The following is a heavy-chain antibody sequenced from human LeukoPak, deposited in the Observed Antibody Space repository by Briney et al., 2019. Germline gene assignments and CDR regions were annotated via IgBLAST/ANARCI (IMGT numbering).Heavy chain of an antibody. Sequence: GGSLRLSCAASGFTFSSYWMSWVRQAPGKGLEWVANIKQDGSEKYYVDSVKGRFTISRDNSKNTLYLQMNSLRAEDTAVYYCARDAVVVANFYYYYMDVWGKGTTVTVSS. CDR1: GFTFSSYW. J-gene: IGHJ6*03. V-gene: IGHV3-7*01. CDR3: ARDAVVVANFYYYYMDV. CDR2: IKQDGSEK. D-gene: IGHD2-2*01.